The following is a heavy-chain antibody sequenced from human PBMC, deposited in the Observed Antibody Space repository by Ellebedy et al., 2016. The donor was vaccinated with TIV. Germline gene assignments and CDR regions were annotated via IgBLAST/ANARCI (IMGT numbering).Heavy chain of an antibody. D-gene: IGHD5-18*01. CDR3: ARIAAGYSYGYGAFDV. V-gene: IGHV2-70*01. CDR2: IAWDDDK. J-gene: IGHJ3*01. CDR1: GFSLSTSGMC. Sequence: SGPTLVKPTQTLTLTCTFSGFSLSTSGMCVSWIRQPPGKALEWLALIAWDDDKYYSASLKTRLTISKDTSENQVVLRMTNMDPVDSATYYCARIAAGYSYGYGAFDVWGQGTVVTVSS.